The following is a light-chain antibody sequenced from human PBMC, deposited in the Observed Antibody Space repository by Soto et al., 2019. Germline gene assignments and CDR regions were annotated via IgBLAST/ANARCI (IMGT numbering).Light chain of an antibody. Sequence: QSVLTQSPSASASLGASVKLTWTLSSGHSSYAIAWHQQHPEKGPRYLMKLNSAGSHSKGDGIPDRFSGSSSGAERYLTISSLQSEDEADYYCQTWGTGIQVFGGGTKLTVL. CDR2: LNSAGSH. CDR1: SGHSSYA. V-gene: IGLV4-69*01. J-gene: IGLJ2*01. CDR3: QTWGTGIQV.